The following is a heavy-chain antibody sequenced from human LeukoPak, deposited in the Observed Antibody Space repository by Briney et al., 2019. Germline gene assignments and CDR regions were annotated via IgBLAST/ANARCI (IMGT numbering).Heavy chain of an antibody. CDR2: IYYTGTT. J-gene: IGHJ3*02. CDR3: ARVQLPDITGAFDI. D-gene: IGHD3-3*01. Sequence: PSETLSLTCTVSGGSINNYYWSWIRQPPGKGLEWIGYIYYTGTTHYNPSLKSRVTISVDTSKSQFSLKLSSVTAADTAVYYCARVQLPDITGAFDIWGQGTMVTVSS. CDR1: GGSINNYY. V-gene: IGHV4-59*12.